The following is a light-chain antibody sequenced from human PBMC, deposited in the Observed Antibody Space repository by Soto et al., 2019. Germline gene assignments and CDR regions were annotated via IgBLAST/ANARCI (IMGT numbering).Light chain of an antibody. J-gene: IGKJ2*01. CDR2: WAS. CDR3: QQYYSTLYT. V-gene: IGKV4-1*01. CDR1: QSVLYSSNNQNY. Sequence: DIVMTQSPDSLAVSLGERATINCRSSQSVLYSSNNQNYLAWYQQKPGQPPKLLIYWASTRESGVPDRFSDSGSGTDFTLTISSLQAEDVAVYYCQQYYSTLYTFGQGTTLEIK.